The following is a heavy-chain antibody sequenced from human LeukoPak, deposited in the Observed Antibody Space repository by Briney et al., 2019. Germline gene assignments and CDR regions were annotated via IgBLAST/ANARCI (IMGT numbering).Heavy chain of an antibody. CDR1: GYSFTSYW. V-gene: IGHV5-51*01. Sequence: GESLKISCKGSGYSFTSYWIGWVRQMPGKGLEWMGIIYPGDSDTRYSPSFQGQVTISADKSISTAYLQWSSLKASDTAMYYCARLSTPRSFYYVMDVWGEGTTVTVSS. CDR3: ARLSTPRSFYYVMDV. CDR2: IYPGDSDT. J-gene: IGHJ6*01. D-gene: IGHD3-16*01.